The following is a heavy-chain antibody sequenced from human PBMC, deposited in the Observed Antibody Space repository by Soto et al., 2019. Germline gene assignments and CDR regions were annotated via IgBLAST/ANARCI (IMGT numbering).Heavy chain of an antibody. CDR1: GGSFTSNNW. D-gene: IGHD1-7*01. J-gene: IGHJ4*02. CDR2: IYRTGST. V-gene: IGHV4-4*02. CDR3: ASRDPGTSVDY. Sequence: PSETLSLTCAVSGGSFTSNNWWTWVRQPPGQGLEWSGEIYRTGSTNYNPSLKSRVTISLEKSENQFSLKVTSLTAADTAVYYCASRDPGTSVDYWGQGTLVTVSS.